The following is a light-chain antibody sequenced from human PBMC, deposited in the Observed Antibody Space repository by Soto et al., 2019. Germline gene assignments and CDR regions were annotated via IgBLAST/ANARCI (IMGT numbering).Light chain of an antibody. CDR1: QSIRSR. Sequence: DIQMTQSPATLSASLGDRVTITCRASQSIRSRLAWFQQKPGKAPKLLIYDASSLESGVPQRFSGSASGTEFTLTISSLKTDDFSTYYCQQYHSYWTFGQGTKVDI. CDR3: QQYHSYWT. V-gene: IGKV1-5*01. J-gene: IGKJ1*01. CDR2: DAS.